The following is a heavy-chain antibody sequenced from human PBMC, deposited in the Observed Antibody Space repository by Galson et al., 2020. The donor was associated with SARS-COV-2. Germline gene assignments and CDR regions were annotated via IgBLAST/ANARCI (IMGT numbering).Heavy chain of an antibody. V-gene: IGHV3-9*01. CDR3: VKDSESSWYGGGWFDT. CDR1: GFTFDDFA. Sequence: GGSLRLSCAASGFTFDDFAMHWVRQAPGKGLEWVSGISWRSSSIGYADSVKGRFTISRDNVKNSLDLQMNSLRAEDTAFYYCVKDSESSWYGGGWFDTWGQGTLVTVPS. D-gene: IGHD6-13*01. CDR2: ISWRSSSI. J-gene: IGHJ5*02.